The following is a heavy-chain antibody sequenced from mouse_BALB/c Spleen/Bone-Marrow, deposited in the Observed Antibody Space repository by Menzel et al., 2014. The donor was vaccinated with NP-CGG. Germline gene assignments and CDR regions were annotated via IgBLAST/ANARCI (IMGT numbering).Heavy chain of an antibody. V-gene: IGHV1-59*01. Sequence: QVQLQQSGADLVRPGASVKLSCKASGYTFTSYWINWVKQRPGQGLEWIGNIYPSDNYTNYNQKFRDKATLTVDTSSSTAYMQLSSPTSEDSAVYYCTRQDYYGNSYWYFDVWGAGTTVTVSS. D-gene: IGHD1-1*01. CDR2: IYPSDNYT. CDR1: GYTFTSYW. CDR3: TRQDYYGNSYWYFDV. J-gene: IGHJ1*01.